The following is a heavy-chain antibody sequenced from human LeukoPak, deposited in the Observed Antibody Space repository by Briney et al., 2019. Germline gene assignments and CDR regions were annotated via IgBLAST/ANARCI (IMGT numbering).Heavy chain of an antibody. CDR3: ARGTSYGYVDY. D-gene: IGHD3-10*01. CDR1: GGSISSGGYS. Sequence: PSQTLSLTCAVSGGSISSGGYSWSWIQQPPGKGLEWIGYIYHSGSTYYNPSLKSRVTISVDRSKNQFSLKLSSVTAADTAVYYCARGTSYGYVDYWGQGTLVTVSS. J-gene: IGHJ4*02. V-gene: IGHV4-30-2*01. CDR2: IYHSGST.